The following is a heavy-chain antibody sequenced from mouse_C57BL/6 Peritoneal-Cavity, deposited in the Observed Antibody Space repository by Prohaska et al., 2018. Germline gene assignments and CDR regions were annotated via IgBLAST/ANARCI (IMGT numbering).Heavy chain of an antibody. CDR1: GYTFTVYW. D-gene: IGHD1-1*01. CDR3: ARGTTVPDFDY. Sequence: KLSCKATGYTFTVYWIEWVKQRPGHGLEWIGEIFPGSGSTNYNEKFKGKATFTADTSSNTVYMQLSSLTTEDSAIYYCARGTTVPDFDYWGQGTTLTVSS. V-gene: IGHV1-9*01. CDR2: IFPGSGST. J-gene: IGHJ2*01.